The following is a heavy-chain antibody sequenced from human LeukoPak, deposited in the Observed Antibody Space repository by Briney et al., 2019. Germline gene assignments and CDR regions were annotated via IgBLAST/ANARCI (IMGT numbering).Heavy chain of an antibody. D-gene: IGHD6-19*01. Sequence: GGSLRLSCAASGFSFNHYAMYWVRQAPGKGLEWVSSIDATGAATYYADSVNGRFTISRDNSKNTFYLQMDSLRADDTAVYSYAKGSGSGWYGWFAPWGQGTLVTVSS. CDR1: GFSFNHYA. V-gene: IGHV3-23*01. J-gene: IGHJ5*02. CDR3: AKGSGSGWYGWFAP. CDR2: IDATGAAT.